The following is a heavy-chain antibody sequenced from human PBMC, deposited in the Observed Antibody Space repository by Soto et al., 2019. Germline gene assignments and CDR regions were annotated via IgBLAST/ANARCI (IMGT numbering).Heavy chain of an antibody. J-gene: IGHJ3*01. V-gene: IGHV1-18*01. CDR2: LSAYNGDT. D-gene: IGHD1-26*01. CDR1: GYTFINYG. CDR3: ARWSAIVGGAEALDV. Sequence: QVRLVQSGAEVKKPGASVRVSCKTSGYTFINYGITGVRKAPGQGLEWMGWLSAYNGDTSSSEKLQDRFTMTTDTSTNTVYMDLRSLTSDDTAVYYCARWSAIVGGAEALDVWGQGTMVIVSS.